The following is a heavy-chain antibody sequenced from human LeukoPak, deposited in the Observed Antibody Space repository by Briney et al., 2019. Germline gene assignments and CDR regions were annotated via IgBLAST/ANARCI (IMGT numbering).Heavy chain of an antibody. CDR2: ITTSTGKP. V-gene: IGHV7-4-1*02. CDR3: ARDASMINFDY. Sequence: ASVKVSSKASGYTFTVYSINWLRQAAGQGLEWMGWITTSTGKPTYAQGFTGRFVFSLDTSVSTTYLHINSLKAEDTAVYYCARDASMINFDYWGQGSLVTVSS. CDR1: GYTFTVYS. D-gene: IGHD3-16*01. J-gene: IGHJ4*02.